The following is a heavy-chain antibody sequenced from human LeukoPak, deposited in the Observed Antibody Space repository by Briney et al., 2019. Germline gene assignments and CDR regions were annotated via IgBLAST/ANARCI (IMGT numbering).Heavy chain of an antibody. Sequence: ASVKVSCKASGYTFTSYGISWVRQAPGQGLEWMGWINPNSGGTNYAQKFQGRVTMTSDTSISTAYMELSRLRSDDTAVYYCARAKQLVDYWGQGTLVTVSS. V-gene: IGHV1-2*02. J-gene: IGHJ4*02. CDR2: INPNSGGT. D-gene: IGHD6-6*01. CDR1: GYTFTSYG. CDR3: ARAKQLVDY.